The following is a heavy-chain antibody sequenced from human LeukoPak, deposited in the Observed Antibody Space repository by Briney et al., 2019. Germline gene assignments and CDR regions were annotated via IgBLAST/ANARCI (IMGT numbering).Heavy chain of an antibody. Sequence: ASVKVSCKASGYTFTSYRISWVRQAPGQGLEWMGWISAFNGNTNYAQKVQGRVTMTTDTSTSTVYMELRSLRSDDTAVYYCARAEVGYTGSGSYYWFDPWGQGTLVTVSS. CDR2: ISAFNGNT. CDR3: ARAEVGYTGSGSYYWFDP. CDR1: GYTFTSYR. D-gene: IGHD3-10*01. V-gene: IGHV1-18*01. J-gene: IGHJ5*02.